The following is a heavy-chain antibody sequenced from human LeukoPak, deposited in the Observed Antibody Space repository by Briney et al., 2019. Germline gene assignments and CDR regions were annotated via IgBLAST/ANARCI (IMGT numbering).Heavy chain of an antibody. CDR1: GYTFTDYY. D-gene: IGHD6-19*01. V-gene: IGHV1-2*02. CDR2: INPNSGGT. CDR3: TRASSGWYIYFQQ. Sequence: ASVKVSCKASGYTFTDYYTHWVRQAPGQGLEWMGWINPNSGGTNYAQKFQGRVIMTRDTSITTAYMELSRLRSDDTAVYYCTRASSGWYIYFQQWGQGTLVTVSS. J-gene: IGHJ1*01.